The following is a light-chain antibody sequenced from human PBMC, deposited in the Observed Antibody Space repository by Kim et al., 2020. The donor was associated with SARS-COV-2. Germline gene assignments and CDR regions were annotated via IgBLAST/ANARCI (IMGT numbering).Light chain of an antibody. CDR2: RDS. J-gene: IGLJ3*02. Sequence: VARGKTAMIACRGSVIGRKKVHWYQRKEGKAKVVIIYRDSNRPAGIAGRFSGSNSESTTTLTSSRAQDEEEADYFCQVWDSSTAVFGGGTKVTVL. CDR1: VIGRKK. CDR3: QVWDSSTAV. V-gene: IGLV3-9*01.